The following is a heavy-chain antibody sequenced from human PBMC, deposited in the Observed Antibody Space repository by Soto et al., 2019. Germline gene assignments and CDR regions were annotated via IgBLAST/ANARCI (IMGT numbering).Heavy chain of an antibody. CDR3: ARPNAYYLIFDS. CDR2: IYYSGST. J-gene: IGHJ4*02. D-gene: IGHD3-16*01. CDR1: GGAISGSSYY. V-gene: IGHV4-39*01. Sequence: PSETLSLTCTVSGGAISGSSYYWAWIRQPPGKGLEWIGSIYYSGSTYYNPSLKSRVTISVDTSKNQFSLKLSSVTAADTAVYYCARPNAYYLIFDSWGQGTLVTVSS.